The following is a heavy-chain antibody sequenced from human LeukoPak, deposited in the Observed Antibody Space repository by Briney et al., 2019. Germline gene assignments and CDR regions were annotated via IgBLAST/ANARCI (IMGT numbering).Heavy chain of an antibody. V-gene: IGHV3-74*01. Sequence: PGGSLRLSCAGSGFSFGSYWMHWVRQAPGKGLLWVSRINGYGSDTSYADFVKGRFTISRDNAKTTVYLQVNSLRAEDTAVFYCTRGGSGTYGEFDYWGQGTLVTVSS. CDR1: GFSFGSYW. D-gene: IGHD1-26*01. J-gene: IGHJ4*02. CDR3: TRGGSGTYGEFDY. CDR2: INGYGSDT.